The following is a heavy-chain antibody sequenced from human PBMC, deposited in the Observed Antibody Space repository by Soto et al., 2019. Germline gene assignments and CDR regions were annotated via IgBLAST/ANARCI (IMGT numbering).Heavy chain of an antibody. CDR3: ARAQTPTESDF. Sequence: QIQLVQSEGEVRQPGASVKVSCKTSGYTFTNYGVTWVRQAPGQGLEWMGWLNTYNGNTKYAQKLQGRVTMTTDTATSTAYVERRSVSSEDTAVYDCARAQTPTESDFWGQGTVVTVSS. CDR1: GYTFTNYG. V-gene: IGHV1-18*01. CDR2: LNTYNGNT. J-gene: IGHJ4*02. D-gene: IGHD4-4*01.